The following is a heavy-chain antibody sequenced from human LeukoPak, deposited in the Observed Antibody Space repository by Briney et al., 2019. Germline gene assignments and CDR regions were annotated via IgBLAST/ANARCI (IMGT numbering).Heavy chain of an antibody. V-gene: IGHV1-2*02. J-gene: IGHJ4*02. CDR3: ARGHIEYSSSSGFDY. Sequence: ASVKVSCKASGYTFTGYYMHWVRQAPGQGLEWMGWINPNSGGTNYAQKFQGRVTITRNTSISTAYMELSSLRSEDTAVYYCARGHIEYSSSSGFDYWGQGTLVTVSS. CDR2: INPNSGGT. CDR1: GYTFTGYY. D-gene: IGHD6-6*01.